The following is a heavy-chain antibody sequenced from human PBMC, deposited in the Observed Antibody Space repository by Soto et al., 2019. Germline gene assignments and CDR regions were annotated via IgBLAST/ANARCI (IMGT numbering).Heavy chain of an antibody. CDR2: IYYSGST. V-gene: IGHV4-31*03. Sequence: SETLSLTCTVSGGSISSGCYYWSWIRQHPGKGLEWIGYIYYSGSTYYNPSLKSRVTTSVDTSKNQFSLKLSSVTAADTAVYYCARVKYSTLTGYPYYFDYWGQGTLVTVSS. D-gene: IGHD3-9*01. CDR1: GGSISSGCYY. CDR3: ARVKYSTLTGYPYYFDY. J-gene: IGHJ4*02.